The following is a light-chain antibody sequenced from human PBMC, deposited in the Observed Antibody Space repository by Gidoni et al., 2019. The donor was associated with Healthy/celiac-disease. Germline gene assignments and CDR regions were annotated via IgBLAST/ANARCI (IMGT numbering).Light chain of an antibody. CDR3: QQRSNWPPFT. CDR1: QSVSSY. CDR2: DAS. V-gene: IGKV3-11*01. J-gene: IGKJ3*01. Sequence: DIVLTQSPATLSLSPGERATLSCRASQSVSSYLAWYQQNPGHAPRLLIYDASNRATGITARFSGSGSGTDFTLTISSLEPEDFAVYYCQQRSNWPPFTCXPXTKVDIK.